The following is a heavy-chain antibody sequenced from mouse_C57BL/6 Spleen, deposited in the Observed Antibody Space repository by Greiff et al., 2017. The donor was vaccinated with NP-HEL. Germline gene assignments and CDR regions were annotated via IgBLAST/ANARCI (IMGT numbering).Heavy chain of an antibody. J-gene: IGHJ4*01. CDR2: IDPNSGGT. Sequence: VQLQQSGAELVKPGASVKLSCKASGYTFTSYWMHWVKQRPGRGLEWIGRIDPNSGGTKYNEKFKSKATLTVDKPSSTAYMQLSSLTAEDSAVYYCARSNDGYYVDAMDYWGQGTSVTVSS. CDR3: ARSNDGYYVDAMDY. D-gene: IGHD2-3*01. CDR1: GYTFTSYW. V-gene: IGHV1-72*01.